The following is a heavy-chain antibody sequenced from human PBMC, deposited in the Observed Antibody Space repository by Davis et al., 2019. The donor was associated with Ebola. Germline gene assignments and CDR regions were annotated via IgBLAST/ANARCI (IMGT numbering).Heavy chain of an antibody. J-gene: IGHJ4*02. CDR2: IRPDGGQQ. CDR1: GFAFSTYW. CDR3: VREGRLLGAFDY. Sequence: PGGSLRLSCAASGFAFSTYWMVWVRQAPGKGLEWVANIRPDGGQQSYMDSVRGRFTISRDNAQNSLFLQLNSLRAEDTSIYYCVREGRLLGAFDYWGQGTLVTVSS. V-gene: IGHV3-7*01.